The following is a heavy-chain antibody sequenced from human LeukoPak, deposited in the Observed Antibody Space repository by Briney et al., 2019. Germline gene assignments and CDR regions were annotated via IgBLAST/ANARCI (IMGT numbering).Heavy chain of an antibody. CDR3: ARSSHCGMDV. CDR1: GGTFSSYA. V-gene: IGHV1-69*06. J-gene: IGHJ6*04. CDR2: IIPIFGTA. Sequence: SVRVSCKASGGTFSSYAISWVRQAPGQGLEWMGGIIPIFGTANYAQKFQGRVTITADKSTSTAYMELSSLRSEDTAVYYCARSSHCGMDVWGKGTTVTVSS.